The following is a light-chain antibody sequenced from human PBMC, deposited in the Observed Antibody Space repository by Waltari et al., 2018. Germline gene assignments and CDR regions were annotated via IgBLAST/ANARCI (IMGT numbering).Light chain of an antibody. CDR3: QHRGNWPLT. V-gene: IGKV3-11*01. Sequence: DIVLTQSPAPLSVSPGERAPLSCRASQSINILLAWYQQKPGQAPRLLIYDASNRATGVPARFSGSGSGTDFILTISSLEPEDFAVYYCQHRGNWPLTFGQGTRLEIK. CDR2: DAS. J-gene: IGKJ5*01. CDR1: QSINIL.